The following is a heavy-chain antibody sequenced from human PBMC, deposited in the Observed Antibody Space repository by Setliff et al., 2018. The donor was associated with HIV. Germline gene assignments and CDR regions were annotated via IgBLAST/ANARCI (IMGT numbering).Heavy chain of an antibody. CDR2: ISSGSNI. CDR3: AKDSRPDY. CDR1: GFTFSNYG. J-gene: IGHJ4*02. V-gene: IGHV3-23*01. Sequence: GGSLRLSCAASGFTFSNYGMNWVRQAPGKGLEWVSTISSGSNIYYADSVKGRFTISRDNSENTLYLQMNGLRVEDSAIYYCAKDSRPDYWGQGTLVTVS.